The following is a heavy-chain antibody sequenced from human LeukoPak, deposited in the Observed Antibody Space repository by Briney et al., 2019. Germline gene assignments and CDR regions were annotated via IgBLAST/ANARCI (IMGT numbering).Heavy chain of an antibody. CDR2: ISGSGGTT. J-gene: IGHJ4*02. V-gene: IGHV3-23*01. D-gene: IGHD1-26*01. CDR3: AKDGGPSSSGSQFFNY. CDR1: GFTFSSYA. Sequence: GGSLRLSCAASGFTFSSYAMSWVRQAPGKGLEWVSAISGSGGTTYYADSVKGRFTISRDNSKNTLYLQMNSLRVEDTAVYYCAKDGGPSSSGSQFFNYWGQRALVTVSS.